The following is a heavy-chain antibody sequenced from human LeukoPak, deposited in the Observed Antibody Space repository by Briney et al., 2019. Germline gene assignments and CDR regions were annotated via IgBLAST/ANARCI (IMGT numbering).Heavy chain of an antibody. Sequence: SETLSLTCAVYGGSFSGYYWSWIRQPPGEGLEWIGEINHSGSTTYNPSLKSRVTISVDTSKNKLPLKQSSVTAADRAVHYCARGVMTDIFAFDIWGQGTMVTVSS. CDR2: INHSGST. J-gene: IGHJ3*02. CDR1: GGSFSGYY. V-gene: IGHV4-34*01. CDR3: ARGVMTDIFAFDI. D-gene: IGHD2-21*02.